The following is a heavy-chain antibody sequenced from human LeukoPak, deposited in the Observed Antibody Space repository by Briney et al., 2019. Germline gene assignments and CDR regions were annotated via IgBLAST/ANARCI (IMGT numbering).Heavy chain of an antibody. CDR1: GGSISSYY. Sequence: SETLSLTCTVSGGSISSYYWSWIRQPPGKGLEWIGYIYYSGSTNYNPSLKSRVTISVDTSKNQFSLKLSSVTAADTAVYYCARRLPSGWLALDYWGQGTLVTVSS. CDR3: ARRLPSGWLALDY. D-gene: IGHD6-19*01. V-gene: IGHV4-59*08. J-gene: IGHJ4*02. CDR2: IYYSGST.